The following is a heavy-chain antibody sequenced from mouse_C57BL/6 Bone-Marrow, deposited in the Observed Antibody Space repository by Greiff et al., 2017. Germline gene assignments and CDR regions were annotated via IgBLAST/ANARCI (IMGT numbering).Heavy chain of an antibody. CDR1: GFTFSNYW. V-gene: IGHV6-3*01. J-gene: IGHJ2*01. CDR2: IRLKSDNYAT. Sequence: EVKLVESGGGLVQPGGSMKLSCVASGFTFSNYWMNWVRQSPEKGLEWVAQIRLKSDNYATHYAEAVKGRFTISRDDSKSSVYQQMNNLRAEDTGIYYCTGGTTVTDYWGQGTTLTVSS. CDR3: TGGTTVTDY. D-gene: IGHD1-1*01.